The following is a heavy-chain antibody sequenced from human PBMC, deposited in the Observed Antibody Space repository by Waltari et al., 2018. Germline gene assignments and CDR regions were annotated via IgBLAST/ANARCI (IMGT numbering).Heavy chain of an antibody. V-gene: IGHV3-30*02. J-gene: IGHJ6*03. CDR2: IRYDGSNK. D-gene: IGHD2-15*01. CDR1: GFIFSSYG. Sequence: QVQLVESGGGVVQPGGSLRLSCAEAGFIFSSYGMHWLRQAPGKGLGWVAFIRYDGSNKYYADSVKGRFTISRDNSKNTLYLQMNSLGAEDTATYYCATRPGYCSGGSCPPHYYYMDVWGKGTTVTISS. CDR3: ATRPGYCSGGSCPPHYYYMDV.